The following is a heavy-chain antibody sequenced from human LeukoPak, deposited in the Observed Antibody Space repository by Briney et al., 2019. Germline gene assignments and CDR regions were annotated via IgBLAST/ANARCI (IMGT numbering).Heavy chain of an antibody. D-gene: IGHD3-10*01. V-gene: IGHV1-46*01. CDR2: INPTGGST. Sequence: ASVTVSCKASGYTFPSYFMHWVRQAPGQGLEWMGIINPTGGSTTYAQKFQGRVTMTRDTSTSTVYMELSSLRSDDTAVYYCATEIVTYYYGSGSYHHWGQGTLVTVSS. J-gene: IGHJ4*02. CDR3: ATEIVTYYYGSGSYHH. CDR1: GYTFPSYF.